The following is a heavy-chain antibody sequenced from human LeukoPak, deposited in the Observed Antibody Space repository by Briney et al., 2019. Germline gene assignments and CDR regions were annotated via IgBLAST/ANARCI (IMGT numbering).Heavy chain of an antibody. Sequence: GGSLRLSCAASGFTVSSTYMSWVRQAPGKGLEWVSVIYSGGSTCNADSVKGRFSISRDKSKNTLYLQMNSLRAEDTAVYYCTGKEGAQLVYWGQGTLVTVSS. CDR1: GFTVSSTY. CDR3: TGKEGAQLVY. J-gene: IGHJ4*02. CDR2: IYSGGST. D-gene: IGHD3-16*01. V-gene: IGHV3-66*01.